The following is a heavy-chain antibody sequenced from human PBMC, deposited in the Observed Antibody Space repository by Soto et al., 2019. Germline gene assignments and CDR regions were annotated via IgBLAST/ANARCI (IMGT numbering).Heavy chain of an antibody. CDR1: GFTFKNYG. CDR3: AKGVCSATTCLPRSPPNDY. D-gene: IGHD2-2*01. CDR2: ISYDGSNS. Sequence: GGSLRLSCAASGFTFKNYGMHWVRQAPGKGLEWVASISYDGSNSYYPDSVKGRFTIARDNSKSTLFLQVSSLRAEDTGIYYCAKGVCSATTCLPRSPPNDYWGPGTLVTVSS. J-gene: IGHJ4*02. V-gene: IGHV3-30*02.